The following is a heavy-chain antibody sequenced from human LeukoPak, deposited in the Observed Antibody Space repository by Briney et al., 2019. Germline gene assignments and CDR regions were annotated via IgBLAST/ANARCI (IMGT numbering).Heavy chain of an antibody. CDR3: LRGDRRDY. CDR2: IRYDGSNK. J-gene: IGHJ4*02. CDR1: GFTFSSYG. Sequence: GSLRLSCAASGFTFSSYGMHWVRQAPGKGLEWVAFIRYDGSNKYYADSVKGRFIISRDNAKDSLYLQMNSLRVEDTAVCYCLRGDRRDYWGQGTLVTVSS. V-gene: IGHV3-30*02.